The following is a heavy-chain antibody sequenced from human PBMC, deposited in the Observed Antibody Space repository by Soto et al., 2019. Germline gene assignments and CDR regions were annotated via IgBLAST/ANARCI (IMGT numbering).Heavy chain of an antibody. CDR3: DRAGGTYYDFWSGYMNWFDP. D-gene: IGHD3-3*01. Sequence: SETLSLTCTVSGGSISSGDYYWSWIRQPPGKGLEWIGYIYYSGSTYYNPSLKSRVTISVDTSKNQFSLKLSSVTAADTAVYYCDRAGGTYYDFWSGYMNWFDPWGQGTLVTVSS. J-gene: IGHJ5*02. CDR2: IYYSGST. CDR1: GGSISSGDYY. V-gene: IGHV4-30-4*01.